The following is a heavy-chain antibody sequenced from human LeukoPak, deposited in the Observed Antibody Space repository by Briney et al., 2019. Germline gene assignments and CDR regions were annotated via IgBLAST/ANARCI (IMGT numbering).Heavy chain of an antibody. V-gene: IGHV4-30-2*03. CDR2: IYHSGST. CDR3: ARHGRNYYDRSDAFDI. CDR1: GGSISSGGYS. Sequence: SETLSLTCAVSGGSISSGGYSWSWIRQPPGKGLEWIGYIYHSGSTYYNPSLKSRVTISVDTSKNQFSLKLSSVTAADTAVYYCARHGRNYYDRSDAFDIWGQGTMVTVSS. J-gene: IGHJ3*02. D-gene: IGHD3-22*01.